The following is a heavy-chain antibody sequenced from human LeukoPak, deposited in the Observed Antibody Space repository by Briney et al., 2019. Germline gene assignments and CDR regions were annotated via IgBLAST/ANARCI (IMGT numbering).Heavy chain of an antibody. V-gene: IGHV4-59*01. Sequence: PSETLSLTCTVSGGSISSYHWSWIRQPPGKGLEWIGYIYYSGSTNYNPSLKSRVTISVDTSKNQFSLKLSSVTAADTAVYYCVRASSEGFFDYWGQGTLVTVSS. CDR2: IYYSGST. CDR3: VRASSEGFFDY. CDR1: GGSISSYH. J-gene: IGHJ4*02. D-gene: IGHD3-10*01.